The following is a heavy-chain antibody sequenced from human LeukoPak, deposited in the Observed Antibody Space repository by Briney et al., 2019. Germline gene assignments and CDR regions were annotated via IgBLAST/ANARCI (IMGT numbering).Heavy chain of an antibody. Sequence: GGSLRLSCAASRFTFSTYAMDWVRQAPGKGLEWVSAISTSGERTFYADSVQGRFTASRDNSKNTLYLQLSSLRAEDTAVYFCASPRGGLWGQGILVTVSS. J-gene: IGHJ4*02. V-gene: IGHV3-23*01. CDR2: ISTSGERT. D-gene: IGHD3-10*01. CDR1: RFTFSTYA. CDR3: ASPRGGL.